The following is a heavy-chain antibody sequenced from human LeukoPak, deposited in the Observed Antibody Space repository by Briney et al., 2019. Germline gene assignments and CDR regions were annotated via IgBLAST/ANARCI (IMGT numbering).Heavy chain of an antibody. V-gene: IGHV3-21*01. D-gene: IGHD4-17*01. J-gene: IGHJ5*02. CDR3: ARDGEVSGYGDFLDWFDP. Sequence: GGSLRLSCAASGFTFSSYSMNWVRQAPGKGLEWVSSISSSSSYIYYADSVKGRFTISRDNAKNPLYLQMNSLRAEDTAVYYCARDGEVSGYGDFLDWFDPWGQGTLVTVSS. CDR2: ISSSSSYI. CDR1: GFTFSSYS.